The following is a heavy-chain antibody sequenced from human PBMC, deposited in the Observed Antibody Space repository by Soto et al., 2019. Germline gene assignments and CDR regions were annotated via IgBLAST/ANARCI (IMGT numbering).Heavy chain of an antibody. V-gene: IGHV3-30-3*01. CDR2: ISYDGSNK. CDR3: AGDYDYGDYGLDY. CDR1: GFTFSSYA. D-gene: IGHD4-17*01. J-gene: IGHJ4*02. Sequence: QVQLVESGGGVVQPGRSLRLSCAASGFTFSSYAMHWVRQAPGKGLEWVAVISYDGSNKYYADSVKGRFTISRDNSKNTLYLQMNSLRAEDTAVYYCAGDYDYGDYGLDYWGQGTLVTVSS.